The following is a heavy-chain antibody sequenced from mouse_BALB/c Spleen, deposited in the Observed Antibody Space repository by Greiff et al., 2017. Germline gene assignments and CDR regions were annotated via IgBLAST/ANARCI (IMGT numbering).Heavy chain of an antibody. CDR1: GFSLSTSGMG. Sequence: QVTLKVSGPGILQPSQTLSLTCSFSGFSLSTSGMGVSWIRQPSGKGLEWLAHIYWDDDKRYNPSLKSRLTISKDTSSNQVFLKITSVDTADTATYYCAREGAYYRYDGGYAMDYWGQGTSVTVSS. CDR2: IYWDDDK. J-gene: IGHJ4*01. D-gene: IGHD2-14*01. V-gene: IGHV8-12*01. CDR3: AREGAYYRYDGGYAMDY.